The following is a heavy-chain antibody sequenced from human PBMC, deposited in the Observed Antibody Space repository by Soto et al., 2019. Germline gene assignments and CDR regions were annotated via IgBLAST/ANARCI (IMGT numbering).Heavy chain of an antibody. V-gene: IGHV1-69*06. CDR1: GGTFSSYA. D-gene: IGHD4-17*01. Sequence: GASVKVSCKASGGTFSSYAISWVRQAPGQGLEWMGGIIPIFGTANYAQKFQGRVTITADKSTSTAYMEPSSLRSEDTAVYYCASHPGPYGDYDDYWGQGTLVTVSS. J-gene: IGHJ4*02. CDR3: ASHPGPYGDYDDY. CDR2: IIPIFGTA.